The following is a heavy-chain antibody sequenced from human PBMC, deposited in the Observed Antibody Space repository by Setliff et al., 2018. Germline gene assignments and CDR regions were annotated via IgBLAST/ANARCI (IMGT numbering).Heavy chain of an antibody. Sequence: GGSLRLSCAVSGFIFSDYYMSWIRQTPGKGLEWVAYISRGATTTYYTDSVKGRFTISRDNSKNTLYLQMNSLRAEDTAVYYCAKNHLAGTPHVYFDYWGQGTLVTVSS. D-gene: IGHD6-19*01. CDR2: ISRGATTT. V-gene: IGHV3-11*04. CDR3: AKNHLAGTPHVYFDY. J-gene: IGHJ4*02. CDR1: GFIFSDYY.